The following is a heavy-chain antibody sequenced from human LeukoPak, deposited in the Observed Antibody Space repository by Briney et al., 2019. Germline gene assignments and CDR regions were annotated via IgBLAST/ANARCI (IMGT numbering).Heavy chain of an antibody. CDR2: IFYSGST. V-gene: IGHV4-39*01. J-gene: IGHJ3*02. Sequence: SETLSLTCTVSSGSISTSNYYWGWVRQPPGKALEWIGNIFYSGSTYYSPSLKSRVTISLDTSRNQFSLKLSSVTAADTAVYYCARHGTYSSGSDAFDIWGQGTMVTVSS. CDR1: SGSISTSNYY. CDR3: ARHGTYSSGSDAFDI. D-gene: IGHD6-19*01.